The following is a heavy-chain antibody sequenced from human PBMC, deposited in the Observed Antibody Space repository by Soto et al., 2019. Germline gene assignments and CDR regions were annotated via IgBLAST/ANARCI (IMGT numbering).Heavy chain of an antibody. CDR2: IYYSGST. CDR3: RLGSGWKDFDY. D-gene: IGHD3-22*01. V-gene: IGHV4-39*01. CDR1: GGSISSSSYY. J-gene: IGHJ4*02. Sequence: QLQLQESGPGLVKPSETLSLTCTVSGGSISSSSYYWGWIRQPPVKGLEWIGNIYYSGSTYYNPSLKSRVNISVDTSKNQFSLKLSSVTAADTAVYYCRLGSGWKDFDYWGQGTLVTVSS.